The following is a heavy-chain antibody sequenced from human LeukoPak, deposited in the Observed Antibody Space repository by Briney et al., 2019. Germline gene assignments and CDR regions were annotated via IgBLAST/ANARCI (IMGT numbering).Heavy chain of an antibody. D-gene: IGHD1-26*01. V-gene: IGHV1-46*01. CDR2: INPSGGST. CDR3: ARVPTGGELGPHAKNFDY. CDR1: GYTFTSYY. Sequence: ASVKVSCKASGYTFTSYYMHWVRQAPGQGLEWMGIINPSGGSTSYAQKFQGRVTMTRDTSTSTVYMELSSLRSEDTAVYYCARVPTGGELGPHAKNFDYWGQGTLVTVSS. J-gene: IGHJ4*02.